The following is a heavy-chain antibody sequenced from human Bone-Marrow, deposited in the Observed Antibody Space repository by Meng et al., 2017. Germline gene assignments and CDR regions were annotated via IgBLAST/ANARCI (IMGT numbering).Heavy chain of an antibody. CDR1: GYTFTGYY. D-gene: IGHD4-17*01. J-gene: IGHJ4*02. Sequence: ASVKVSCKASGYTFTGYYMHWVGQAPGQGLEWMGRINPNSGGTNYAQKFQGRVTMTRDTSISTAYMELSRLRPDDTAVYYCARLPLRRDENFDYWGQGTLVTVSS. CDR2: INPNSGGT. V-gene: IGHV1-2*06. CDR3: ARLPLRRDENFDY.